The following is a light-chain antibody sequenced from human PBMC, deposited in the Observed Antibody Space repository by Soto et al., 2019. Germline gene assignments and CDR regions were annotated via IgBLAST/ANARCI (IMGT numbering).Light chain of an antibody. V-gene: IGKV1-39*01. Sequence: DIQMTQSPSPLSASVGDRVSITCRASQSISKYLNWYQQKPGKAAKLLIYAASSLQSAVPSRFSGSESRTDFTLTSSRLQPEDSATYYCQQAYTMPFTFGPGTKVEIK. J-gene: IGKJ3*01. CDR1: QSISKY. CDR3: QQAYTMPFT. CDR2: AAS.